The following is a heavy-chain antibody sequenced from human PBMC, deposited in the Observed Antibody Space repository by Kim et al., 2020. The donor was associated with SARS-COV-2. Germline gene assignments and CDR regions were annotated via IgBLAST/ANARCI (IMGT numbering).Heavy chain of an antibody. CDR2: ISSSSSTI. CDR3: ARDADSSGYPGY. J-gene: IGHJ4*02. V-gene: IGHV3-48*02. CDR1: GFTFSSYS. D-gene: IGHD3-22*01. Sequence: GGSLRLSCAASGFTFSSYSMNWVRQAPGKGLEWVSYISSSSSTIYYADSVKGRFTISRDNAKNSMYLQMNSMRDEDTAVYYCARDADSSGYPGYWGQGTLVTVSS.